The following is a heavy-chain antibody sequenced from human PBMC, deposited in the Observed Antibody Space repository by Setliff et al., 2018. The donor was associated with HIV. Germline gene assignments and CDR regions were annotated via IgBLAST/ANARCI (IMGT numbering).Heavy chain of an antibody. CDR3: ADPPSGY. D-gene: IGHD3-10*01. V-gene: IGHV3-7*01. J-gene: IGHJ4*02. Sequence: GGSLRFSCAASGFTFSKYWMSWVRQAPGKGLEWVASVNPDGSEASSVGSMEGRFTVSRDNAKNSLSLQMNSLRVEDTAVYYCADPPSGYWGQGTLVTVSS. CDR1: GFTFSKYW. CDR2: VNPDGSEA.